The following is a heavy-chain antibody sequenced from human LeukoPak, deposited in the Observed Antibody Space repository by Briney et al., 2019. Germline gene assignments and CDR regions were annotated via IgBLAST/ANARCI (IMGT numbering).Heavy chain of an antibody. CDR1: GYTFTVYY. Sequence: ASVKVSCKASGYTFTVYYMHWVRQAPGQGLEWMGRINPNNGGTNYAQKFQGRVTMTRDTSISTAYMELSRLRSDDTAVYYCARGGRDILTGYYTDFYYGMDVWGQGTTVTVSS. CDR3: ARGGRDILTGYYTDFYYGMDV. D-gene: IGHD3-9*01. V-gene: IGHV1-2*06. CDR2: INPNNGGT. J-gene: IGHJ6*02.